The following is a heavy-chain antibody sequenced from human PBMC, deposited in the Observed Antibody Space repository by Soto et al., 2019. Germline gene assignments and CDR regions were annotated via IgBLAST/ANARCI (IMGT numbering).Heavy chain of an antibody. CDR3: VRESVASGPNYFDT. Sequence: VTCSCSDRTITSGRCFGHSISQSPGKWLERNAYIYHSGSTYYNPSLKSRVTISVDSSEHHFSLKLTSVTAADTAVYYCVRESVASGPNYFDTWGPGTLVTVSS. D-gene: IGHD6-6*01. V-gene: IGHV4-30-2*06. CDR1: DRTITSGRCF. J-gene: IGHJ5*02. CDR2: IYHSGST.